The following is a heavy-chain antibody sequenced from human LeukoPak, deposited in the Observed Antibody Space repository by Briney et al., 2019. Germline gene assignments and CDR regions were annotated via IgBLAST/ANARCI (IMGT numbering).Heavy chain of an antibody. V-gene: IGHV1-18*01. CDR1: GYTFTSYD. CDR3: ARGFSGYDLPDWIYFDY. Sequence: GASVKVSCKASGYTFTSYDINWVRQATGQGLEWMGWISAYNGNTNYAQKLQGRVTMTTDTSTSTAYMELRSLRSDDTAVYYCARGFSGYDLPDWIYFDYWGQGTLVTVSS. D-gene: IGHD5-12*01. CDR2: ISAYNGNT. J-gene: IGHJ4*02.